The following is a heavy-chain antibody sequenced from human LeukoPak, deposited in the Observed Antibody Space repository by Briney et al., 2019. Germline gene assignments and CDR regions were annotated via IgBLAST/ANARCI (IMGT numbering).Heavy chain of an antibody. Sequence: SETLSLTCAVYGGSFSGYYWSWIRQPPGKGLEWIGEINHSGSTNYNPSLKSRVTISVDTSKNQFSLKLSSVTAADTAVYYCARTSSGWFRASDYWGQGTLVTVSS. J-gene: IGHJ4*02. CDR1: GGSFSGYY. D-gene: IGHD6-19*01. CDR2: INHSGST. V-gene: IGHV4-34*01. CDR3: ARTSSGWFRASDY.